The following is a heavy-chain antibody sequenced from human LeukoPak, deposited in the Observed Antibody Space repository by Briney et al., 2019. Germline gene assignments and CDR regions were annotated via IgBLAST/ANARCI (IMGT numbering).Heavy chain of an antibody. CDR2: IYYSGST. CDR1: GGSISSYY. D-gene: IGHD3-10*01. V-gene: IGHV4-59*01. Sequence: SETLSLTCTVSGGSISSYYWSWIRRPPGKGLEWIGYIYYSGSTNYNPSLKSRVTISVDTSKNQFSLKLSSVTAADTAVYYCARSPYGQPLDYWGQGTLVTVSS. CDR3: ARSPYGQPLDY. J-gene: IGHJ4*02.